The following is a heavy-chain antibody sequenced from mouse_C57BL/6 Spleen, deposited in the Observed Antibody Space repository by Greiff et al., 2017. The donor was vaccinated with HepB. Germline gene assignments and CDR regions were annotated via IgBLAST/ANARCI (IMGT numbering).Heavy chain of an antibody. J-gene: IGHJ2*01. CDR2: IDPSDSYT. CDR1: GYTFTSYW. V-gene: IGHV1-50*01. Sequence: QVQLQQPGAELVKPGASVKLSCKASGYTFTSYWMQWVKQRPGQGLEWIGEIDPSDSYTNYNQKFKGKATLTVDTSSSTAYMQLSSLTSEDSAVYYCARKGFDQWGQGTTLTVSS. CDR3: ARKGFDQ.